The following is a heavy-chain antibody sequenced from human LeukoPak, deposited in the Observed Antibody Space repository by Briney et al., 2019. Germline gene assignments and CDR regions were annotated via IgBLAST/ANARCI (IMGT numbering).Heavy chain of an antibody. V-gene: IGHV3-30-3*01. Sequence: PGRPLRLSCAASEFTFSTYAMNWVRQAPGKGLEWVAVSYDGSHKYYADSVKGRFTISRDNSKNTLYLQMNSLRAEDTAVYYCARDRSGSQYYIDVWGKGATVTVSS. CDR3: ARDRSGSQYYIDV. J-gene: IGHJ6*03. D-gene: IGHD1-26*01. CDR2: SYDGSHK. CDR1: EFTFSTYA.